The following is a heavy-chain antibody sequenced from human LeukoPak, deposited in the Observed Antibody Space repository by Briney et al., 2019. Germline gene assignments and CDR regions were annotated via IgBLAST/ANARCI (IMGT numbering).Heavy chain of an antibody. V-gene: IGHV1-18*01. CDR2: ISAYNGNT. Sequence: ASVKVSCKASGYTFTSYGISWVRQAPGQGLEWMGWISAYNGNTNYAQKLQGRVTMTTDTSTSTAYMELRSLRSDDTAVYYCARIDPGGSYGDGFDPWGQGTLVTVSS. J-gene: IGHJ5*02. CDR3: ARIDPGGSYGDGFDP. CDR1: GYTFTSYG. D-gene: IGHD1-26*01.